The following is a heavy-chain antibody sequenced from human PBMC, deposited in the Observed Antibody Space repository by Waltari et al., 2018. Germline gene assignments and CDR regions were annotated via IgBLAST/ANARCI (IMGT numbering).Heavy chain of an antibody. CDR2: IYSGGST. V-gene: IGHV3-53*01. D-gene: IGHD3-22*01. CDR1: GFTVSSNY. CDR3: AREYYDSSGYGDAFDI. J-gene: IGHJ3*02. Sequence: EVQLVECGGGLIQPGGSLRLSCAASGFTVSSNYVSWVRQAPGKGLEWVSGIYSGGSTYYADSTKGRFTISRDKSKNTLYLQMNSLRAEDTAVYYCAREYYDSSGYGDAFDIWGQGTMVTVSS.